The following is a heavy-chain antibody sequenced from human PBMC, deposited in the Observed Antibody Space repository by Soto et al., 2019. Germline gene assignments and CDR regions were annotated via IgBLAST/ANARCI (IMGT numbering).Heavy chain of an antibody. V-gene: IGHV1-18*04. CDR3: ATYGSGSYYNDRDYYYYGMDV. Sequence: ASVKVSCKASGGTFTSYGISWVRQAPGQGLEWMGWISAYNGNTNYAQKLQGRVTMTTDTSTSTAYMELRSLRSDDTAVYYCATYGSGSYYNDRDYYYYGMDVWGQGTTVTVSS. CDR1: GGTFTSYG. J-gene: IGHJ6*02. CDR2: ISAYNGNT. D-gene: IGHD3-10*01.